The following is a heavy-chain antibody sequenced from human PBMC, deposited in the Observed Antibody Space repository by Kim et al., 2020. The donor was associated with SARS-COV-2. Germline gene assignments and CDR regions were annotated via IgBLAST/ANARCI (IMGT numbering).Heavy chain of an antibody. CDR1: GFTVSSNY. CDR2: IYSGGST. J-gene: IGHJ3*02. V-gene: IGHV3-53*01. CDR3: ARVSLFDWLLETDAFDI. Sequence: GGSLRLSCAASGFTVSSNYMSWVRQAPGKGLEWVSVIYSGGSTYYADSVKGRFTTSRDNSKNTLYLQMNSVRAEDTAVYYCARVSLFDWLLETDAFDIWGQGTMVTVLF. D-gene: IGHD3-9*01.